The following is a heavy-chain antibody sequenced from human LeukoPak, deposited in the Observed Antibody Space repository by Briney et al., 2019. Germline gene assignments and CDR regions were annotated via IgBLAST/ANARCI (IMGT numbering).Heavy chain of an antibody. CDR1: GFTFSSYW. J-gene: IGHJ4*02. V-gene: IGHV3-74*01. CDR3: ARGGGSTTVTLDY. D-gene: IGHD4-17*01. Sequence: PGGSLRLSCAASGFTFSSYWMHWVRQAPGKGLVWVSRINSDGSSTSYADSVKGRFAISRDNAKNTLYLQMNSLRAEDTAVYYCARGGGSTTVTLDYWGQGTLVTVSS. CDR2: INSDGSST.